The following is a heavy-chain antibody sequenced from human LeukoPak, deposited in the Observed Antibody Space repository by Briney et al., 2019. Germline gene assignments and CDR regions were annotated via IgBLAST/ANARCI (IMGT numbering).Heavy chain of an antibody. CDR1: GGSISSYY. J-gene: IGHJ6*03. CDR2: IYTSGST. Sequence: SETLSLTCTVSGGSISSYYWSWIRQPAGKGLEWIGRIYTSGSTNYNPSLKSRVTMSVDTSKNQFSLKLSSVTAADTAVYYCAREDYGDYLKIYYYYYMDVWGKGTTVTISS. D-gene: IGHD4-17*01. V-gene: IGHV4-4*07. CDR3: AREDYGDYLKIYYYYYMDV.